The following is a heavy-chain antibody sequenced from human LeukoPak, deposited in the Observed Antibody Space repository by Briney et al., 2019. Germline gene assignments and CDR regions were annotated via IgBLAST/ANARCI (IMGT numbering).Heavy chain of an antibody. D-gene: IGHD5-18*01. Sequence: GGSLRVSCAASGFTFTNYAMDWVRQAPGKGLEWVSGISGGGGDTYYADSVKGRFTISRDNSKSMLYLQMNSLRAEDAAVYYCAKDVDTTMIGLNGWWGQGTLVTVSS. CDR2: ISGGGGDT. CDR1: GFTFTNYA. J-gene: IGHJ4*02. CDR3: AKDVDTTMIGLNGW. V-gene: IGHV3-23*01.